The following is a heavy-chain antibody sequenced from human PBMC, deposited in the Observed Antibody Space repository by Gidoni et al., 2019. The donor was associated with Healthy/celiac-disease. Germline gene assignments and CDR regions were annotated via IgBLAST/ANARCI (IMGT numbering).Heavy chain of an antibody. CDR2: ISYDGSNK. CDR3: ARGYSSSWLGGLFDY. J-gene: IGHJ4*02. D-gene: IGHD6-13*01. Sequence: QVQLVESGGGVVQPGRSLRLSCAASGFTFSSYAMHWVRQSPGKGLEWVAVISYDGSNKYYADSVKGRFTISRDNSKNTLYLQMNSLRAEDTAVYYCARGYSSSWLGGLFDYWGQGTLVTVSS. V-gene: IGHV3-30-3*01. CDR1: GFTFSSYA.